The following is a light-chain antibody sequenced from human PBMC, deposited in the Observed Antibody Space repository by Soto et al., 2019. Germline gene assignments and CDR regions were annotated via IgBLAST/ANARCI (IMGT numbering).Light chain of an antibody. CDR2: DVT. CDR3: SSYTTRNTEV. CDR1: SSDVGAFNC. V-gene: IGLV2-14*03. Sequence: QSVLTQPASVSGSPGQSISISCIGTSSDVGAFNCVSWYQHHPGKAPQLIIYDVTSRPSGVSNRFSASKSGNTASLTISGLQAEDEADYYCSSYTTRNTEVFGTGTKVTVL. J-gene: IGLJ1*01.